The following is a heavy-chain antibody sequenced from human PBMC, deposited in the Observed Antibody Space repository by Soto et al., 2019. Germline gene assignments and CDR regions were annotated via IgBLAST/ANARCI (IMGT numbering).Heavy chain of an antibody. CDR1: GGSISSGGYS. D-gene: IGHD6-13*01. CDR3: ARGQQQLALHYYYYYYGMDV. J-gene: IGHJ6*02. V-gene: IGHV4-30-2*01. Sequence: SETLSLTCAVSGGSISSGGYSWSWIRQPPGKGLEWIGYIYHSGSTYYNPSLKSRVTISVDRSKNQFSLKLSSVTAADTAVYYCARGQQQLALHYYYYYYGMDVWGQGTTVTVSS. CDR2: IYHSGST.